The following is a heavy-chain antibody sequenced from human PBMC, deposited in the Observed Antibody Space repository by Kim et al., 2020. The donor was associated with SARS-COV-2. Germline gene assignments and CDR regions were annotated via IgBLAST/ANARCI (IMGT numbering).Heavy chain of an antibody. D-gene: IGHD6-19*01. V-gene: IGHV3-30*01. CDR3: ARDGASGSGWYVGFDY. Sequence: SGKGRFTIARDNSKSTLYLQMNSTRAEDTAVYYCARDGASGSGWYVGFDYWGQGTLVTVSS. J-gene: IGHJ4*02.